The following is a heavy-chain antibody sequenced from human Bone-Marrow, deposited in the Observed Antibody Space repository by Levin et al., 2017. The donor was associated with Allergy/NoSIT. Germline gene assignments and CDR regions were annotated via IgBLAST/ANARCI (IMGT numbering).Heavy chain of an antibody. J-gene: IGHJ4*02. CDR2: ISGNNGNS. D-gene: IGHD6-6*01. CDR3: ARPRFYSSSSGLAH. CDR1: GYSFTDYG. V-gene: IGHV1-18*01. Sequence: ASVKVSCKASGYSFTDYGIVWVRQAPGQGLEWMGWISGNNGNSNYAQNYRDRVAMSTDTSTSTAYMELRTLRSDDTAVYYCARPRFYSSSSGLAHWGQGTLVTVSS.